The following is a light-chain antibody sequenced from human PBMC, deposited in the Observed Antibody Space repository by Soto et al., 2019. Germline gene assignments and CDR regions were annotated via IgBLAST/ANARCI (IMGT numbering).Light chain of an antibody. Sequence: DIVMTQSPDSLAVSLGERATINCKSSQTVLSTSNNRDYLAWYQQKPGQPPKLLINWASTRLSGVPARFSGSGSGTDFTLTISSLQAEDVAVYYCQHYVDFPLTVGGGTSVEIK. V-gene: IGKV4-1*01. CDR3: QHYVDFPLT. CDR1: QTVLSTSNNRDY. CDR2: WAS. J-gene: IGKJ4*01.